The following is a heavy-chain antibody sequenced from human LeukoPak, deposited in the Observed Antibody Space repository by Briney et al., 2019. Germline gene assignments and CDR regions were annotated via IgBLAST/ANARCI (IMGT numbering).Heavy chain of an antibody. CDR2: ISGSSNYI. Sequence: PGGSLRLPCAASGFTFSRYSMNWVRQPQGQGLEWVSSISGSSNYIYYADSVKGRFTISRDNTNNSLYLQMSSLRVEDTAVYYCARYVGLRITIFGVDGYYMDVWGKGTTVTVSS. V-gene: IGHV3-21*01. CDR1: GFTFSRYS. D-gene: IGHD3-3*01. J-gene: IGHJ6*03. CDR3: ARYVGLRITIFGVDGYYMDV.